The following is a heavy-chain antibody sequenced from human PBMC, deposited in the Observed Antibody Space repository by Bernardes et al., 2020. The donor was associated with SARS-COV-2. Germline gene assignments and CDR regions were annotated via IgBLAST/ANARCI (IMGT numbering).Heavy chain of an antibody. J-gene: IGHJ6*02. CDR2: IYPYYSDT. Sequence: GESLKISCKGSGYTFSNYWIAWVREMPGKGLEWLVIIYPYYSDTIYSPSFQGQVTISADKSINTAYLQWSSLKASDPAIYYCATYNRAIYFYGLDVWGQGTMVTV. CDR3: ATYNRAIYFYGLDV. CDR1: GYTFSNYW. V-gene: IGHV5-51*01. D-gene: IGHD1-20*01.